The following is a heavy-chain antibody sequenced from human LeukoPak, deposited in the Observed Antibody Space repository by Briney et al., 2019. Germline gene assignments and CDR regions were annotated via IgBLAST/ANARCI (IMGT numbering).Heavy chain of an antibody. CDR3: ARGRRPLGYCSGGSCYSFDP. V-gene: IGHV4-30-2*01. CDR2: IYHSGST. D-gene: IGHD2-15*01. Sequence: KTSQTLSLTCAVSGGSISSGGYSWSWIRQPPGKGLEWIGYIYHSGSTYYNPSLKSRVTISVDRSKNQFSLKLSSVTAADTAVYYCARGRRPLGYCSGGSCYSFDPWGQGTLVTVSS. CDR1: GGSISSGGYS. J-gene: IGHJ5*02.